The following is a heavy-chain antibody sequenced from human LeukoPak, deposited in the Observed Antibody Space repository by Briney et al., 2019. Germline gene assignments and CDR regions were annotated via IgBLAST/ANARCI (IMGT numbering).Heavy chain of an antibody. CDR3: ARGKASSRGYYYYDMHV. D-gene: IGHD2-21*01. J-gene: IGHJ6*03. CDR2: ISAYNGNT. V-gene: IGHV1-18*01. Sequence: AASVKVSCKASGYTFTSYGISWVRQAPGQGLEWMGWISAYNGNTNYAQKLQGRVTMTTDTSTSTAYMELRSLRSDDTAVYYCARGKASSRGYYYYDMHVWGKGTTVTVYS. CDR1: GYTFTSYG.